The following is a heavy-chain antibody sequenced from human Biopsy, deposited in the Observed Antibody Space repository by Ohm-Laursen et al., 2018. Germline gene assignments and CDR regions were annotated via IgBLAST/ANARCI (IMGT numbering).Heavy chain of an antibody. Sequence: SLRISLSSSGIRFRDLHIRRIRPASGKGPEGVSYFSGGGTIYYGDSLKGRGTIPRDKANNSLYLQMHSLRAEDTAVYYCARDTQWSPYSMDVWGQGTTVTVSS. CDR2: FSGGGTI. CDR1: GIRFRDLH. J-gene: IGHJ6*02. CDR3: ARDTQWSPYSMDV. V-gene: IGHV3-11*01. D-gene: IGHD6-19*01.